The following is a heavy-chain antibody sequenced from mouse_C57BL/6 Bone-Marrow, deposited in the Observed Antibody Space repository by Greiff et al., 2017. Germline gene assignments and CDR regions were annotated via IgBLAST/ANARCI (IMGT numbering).Heavy chain of an antibody. CDR3: SNTSARSIDD. D-gene: IGHD6-1*01. V-gene: IGHV1-42*01. CDR2: IYPSTGGT. J-gene: IGHJ4*01. CDR1: GYSFTGYC. Sequence: EVQLVESGPELVKPGASVKISCKASGYSFTGYCMNWVKQRPEKSLEWIGEIYPSTGGTTYNEKFKAKATLTVDKSYSTAYMQLSSLTSEDSSVDYRSNTSARSIDDWGKGTSVTVSS.